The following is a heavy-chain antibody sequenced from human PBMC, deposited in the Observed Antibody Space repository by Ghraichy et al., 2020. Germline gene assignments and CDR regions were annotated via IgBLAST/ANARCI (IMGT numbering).Heavy chain of an antibody. V-gene: IGHV1-8*01. D-gene: IGHD4-17*01. CDR3: ARGGYGDYYYYYYMDV. J-gene: IGHJ6*03. Sequence: ASVKVSCKASGYTFTSYDINWVRQATGQGLEWMGWMNPNSGNTGYAQKFQGRVTMTRNTSISTAYMELSSLRSEETAVYYCARGGYGDYYYYYYMDVWGKGTTVTVSS. CDR1: GYTFTSYD. CDR2: MNPNSGNT.